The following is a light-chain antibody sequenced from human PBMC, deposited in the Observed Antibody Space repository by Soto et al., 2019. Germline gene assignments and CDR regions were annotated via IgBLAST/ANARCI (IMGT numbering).Light chain of an antibody. Sequence: DIQMTPSPSTLYASVGDRVTITCRASQTISNWLAWYQQKPGKAPNVLIFDASTLDGGVPSRFSGRRSGTDFTLTISSLQPSDFATYYCQKYHTYPLSFGGGTKVEI. J-gene: IGKJ4*01. CDR3: QKYHTYPLS. CDR2: DAS. V-gene: IGKV1-5*01. CDR1: QTISNW.